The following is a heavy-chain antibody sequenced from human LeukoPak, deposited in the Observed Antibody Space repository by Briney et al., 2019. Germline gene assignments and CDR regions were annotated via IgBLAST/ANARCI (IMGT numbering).Heavy chain of an antibody. V-gene: IGHV3-74*03. CDR1: EFTFNNHW. CDR3: ATNSRGAYCGGDCYWYWYFDL. CDR2: FNSDGTNA. J-gene: IGHJ2*01. D-gene: IGHD2-21*02. Sequence: GGSLRPSCTASEFTFNNHWIHWVRQAPGKGLVWVSRFNSDGTNAAYADSVKGRFTISRDNAKNTVYLQMNGLRAEDTAVYYCATNSRGAYCGGDCYWYWYFDLWGRGTLVTVSS.